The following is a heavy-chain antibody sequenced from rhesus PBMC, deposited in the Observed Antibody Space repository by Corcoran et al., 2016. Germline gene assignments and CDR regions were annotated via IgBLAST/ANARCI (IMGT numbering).Heavy chain of an antibody. Sequence: QMQLQESGPGLVKHSETLSLTCGVSGGSISSSNWWSWIRQPPGNGLEWFGNIGESSGSIHYNPSRTSRVPISKDASNTQCSLKLSSVTAADTAVYYCARSPVAVTVGWDVWGRGVLVTVSS. V-gene: IGHV4-65*02. CDR1: GGSISSSNW. CDR3: ARSPVAVTVGWDV. D-gene: IGHD4-29*01. CDR2: IGESSGSI. J-gene: IGHJ5-2*02.